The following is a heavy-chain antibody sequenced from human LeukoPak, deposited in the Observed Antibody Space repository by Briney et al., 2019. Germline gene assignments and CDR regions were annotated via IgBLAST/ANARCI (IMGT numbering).Heavy chain of an antibody. D-gene: IGHD5-18*01. V-gene: IGHV4-61*01. CDR2: IYYSXXX. CDR1: GGSVSSGSYY. J-gene: IGHJ4*02. CDR3: ARVSGYSYGYFDY. Sequence: PSETLSLTCTVSGGSVSSGSYYWSXFRQPPGXXXXXXXYIYYSXXXXXXXXXXXXVTISVDTSKNQFSLKLSSVTAADTAVYYCARVSGYSYGYFDYWGQGTLVTVSS.